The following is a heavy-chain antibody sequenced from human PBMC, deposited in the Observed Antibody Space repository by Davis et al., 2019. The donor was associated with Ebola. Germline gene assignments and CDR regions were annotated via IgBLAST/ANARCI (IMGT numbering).Heavy chain of an antibody. CDR1: GFSLSTSGVG. CDR2: IYWDDDK. V-gene: IGHV2-5*02. Sequence: SGPTLVKPTQTLTLTCTFSGFSLSTSGVGVGWIRQPPGKALEWLALIYWDDDKCYSPSLKSRLTITKDTSKNQVVLTMTNMDPVDTATYYCAHSYRLEYSSGWYGGGFDYWGQGTLVTVSS. J-gene: IGHJ4*02. D-gene: IGHD6-19*01. CDR3: AHSYRLEYSSGWYGGGFDY.